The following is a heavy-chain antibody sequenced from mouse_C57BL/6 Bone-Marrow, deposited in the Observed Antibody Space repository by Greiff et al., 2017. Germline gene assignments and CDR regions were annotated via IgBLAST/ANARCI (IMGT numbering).Heavy chain of an antibody. V-gene: IGHV5-16*01. J-gene: IGHJ2*01. Sequence: EVKLMESEGGLVQPGSSMKLSCTASGFTFSDYYMAWVRQVPEKGLEWVANINYDGSSTYYLDSLKSRFIISRDNAKNILYLQMSSLKSEDTATYYCSRGYDGYSYYFDDWGQGTTLTVYS. CDR3: SRGYDGYSYYFDD. CDR2: INYDGSST. D-gene: IGHD2-3*01. CDR1: GFTFSDYY.